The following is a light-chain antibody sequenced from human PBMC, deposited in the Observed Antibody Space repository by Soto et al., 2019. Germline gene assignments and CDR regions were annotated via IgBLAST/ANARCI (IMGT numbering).Light chain of an antibody. V-gene: IGKV3-20*01. Sequence: EIVLTQSPGTLSVYPGERVTLSCRASQSVSSSYIAWYQQRPGQAPRLLIFGASYRATGIPDRFSGSGSGTDFTLTISRLEPEDFAVYYCQQYSSSPPEFTFGPGTKVDSK. CDR2: GAS. J-gene: IGKJ3*01. CDR3: QQYSSSPPEFT. CDR1: QSVSSSY.